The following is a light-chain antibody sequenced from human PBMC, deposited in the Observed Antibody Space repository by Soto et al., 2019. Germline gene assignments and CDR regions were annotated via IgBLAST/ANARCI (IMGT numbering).Light chain of an antibody. V-gene: IGKV1-33*01. CDR2: DAS. CDR3: QQYDNLPLT. Sequence: DIQMTQFPSSLSASVGDRVTITCQASQDISNYLNWYQQKPGKAPKLLIYDASNLETGVPSRFSGSGSGTDFTFTISSLQPEDIATYYCQQYDNLPLTFGGGTKV. J-gene: IGKJ4*01. CDR1: QDISNY.